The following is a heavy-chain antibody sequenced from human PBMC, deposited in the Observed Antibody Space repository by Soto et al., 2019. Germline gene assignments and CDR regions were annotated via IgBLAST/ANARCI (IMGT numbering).Heavy chain of an antibody. Sequence: QVTLKESGPVLVKPTETLTLTCTVSGFSLRNARMGVSWIRQPPGKALEWLAHILSSDEKSYNTSLKGRLTLSHDTSKSQVVLTITNMDPVDTATYFCARMLAVNYYYYYADGWGEGTTGTVSS. D-gene: IGHD3-22*01. CDR2: ILSSDEK. V-gene: IGHV2-26*01. CDR1: GFSLRNARMG. CDR3: ARMLAVNYYYYYADG. J-gene: IGHJ6*03.